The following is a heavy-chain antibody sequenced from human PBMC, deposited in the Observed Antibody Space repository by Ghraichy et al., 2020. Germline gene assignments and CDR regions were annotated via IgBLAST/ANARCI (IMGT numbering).Heavy chain of an antibody. Sequence: SETLSLTCTVSGGSISSYYWSWIRQPPGKGLEWIGYIYYSGSTNYNPSLKSRVTISVDTSKNQFSLKLSSVTAADTAVYYCARGGWDYGDYPRYWGQGTLVTVSS. CDR3: ARGGWDYGDYPRY. D-gene: IGHD4-17*01. J-gene: IGHJ4*02. CDR2: IYYSGST. CDR1: GGSISSYY. V-gene: IGHV4-59*01.